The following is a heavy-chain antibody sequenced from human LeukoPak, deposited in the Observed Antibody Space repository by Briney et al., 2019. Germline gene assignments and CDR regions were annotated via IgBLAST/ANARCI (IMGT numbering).Heavy chain of an antibody. CDR2: ISSSGSTI. Sequence: GGSLRLSCAASGFTFSDYYMSWIRQAPGKGLEWVSYISSSGSTIYYADSVKGRFTISRDNSKNTLYLQMNSLRAEDTAVYYCAKGAYCGGDCYTSSVFDYWGQGTLVTVSS. CDR1: GFTFSDYY. J-gene: IGHJ4*02. V-gene: IGHV3-11*01. D-gene: IGHD2-21*02. CDR3: AKGAYCGGDCYTSSVFDY.